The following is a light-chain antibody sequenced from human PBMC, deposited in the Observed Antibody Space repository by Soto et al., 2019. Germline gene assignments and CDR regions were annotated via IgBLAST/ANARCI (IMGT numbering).Light chain of an antibody. CDR2: DAS. J-gene: IGKJ1*01. CDR3: QQYHVFWT. V-gene: IGKV1-5*01. Sequence: DIQMTQAPSIVSSSFLGRGTITGLASQSVSSWLAWYQQTPGQAPKLLIYDASTFTSAVPSRFRGSGSGTEFTLTISRLQPEDSTTYYCQQYHVFWTFGQGTKV. CDR1: QSVSSW.